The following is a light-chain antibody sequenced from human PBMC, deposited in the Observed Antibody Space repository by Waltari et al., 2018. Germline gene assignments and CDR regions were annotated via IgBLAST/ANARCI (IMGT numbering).Light chain of an antibody. Sequence: EFVLTQSPGTLSLSPGERATLSCRASQSVRKYLAGYQQRPGHAPRLLIYDASTRATSIPDRFSGSGFGTDFSLTISRLEPEDFAVYYCQKYESLPATFGQGTKVEIK. CDR3: QKYESLPAT. CDR2: DAS. CDR1: QSVRKY. J-gene: IGKJ1*01. V-gene: IGKV3-20*01.